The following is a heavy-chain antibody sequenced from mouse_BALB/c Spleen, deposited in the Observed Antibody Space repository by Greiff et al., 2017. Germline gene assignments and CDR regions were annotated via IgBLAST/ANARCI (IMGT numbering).Heavy chain of an antibody. D-gene: IGHD2-10*02. CDR3: ARSGYGNYVFAY. CDR1: GYSITSDYA. J-gene: IGHJ3*01. Sequence: VQLKESGPGLVKPSQSLSLTCTVTGYSITSDYAWNWIRQFPGNKLEWMGYISYSGSTSYNPSLKSRISITRDTSKNQFFLQLNSVTTEDTATYYCARSGYGNYVFAYWGQGTLVTVSA. CDR2: ISYSGST. V-gene: IGHV3-2*02.